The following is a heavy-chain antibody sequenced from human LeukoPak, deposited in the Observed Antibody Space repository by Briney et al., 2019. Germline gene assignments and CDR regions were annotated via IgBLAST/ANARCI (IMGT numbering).Heavy chain of an antibody. D-gene: IGHD2-21*01. CDR2: ISGSGGST. J-gene: IGHJ5*02. CDR1: GFTFSSYV. Sequence: GGPLRLSCAASGFTFSSYVMSWVRQAPGKGLEWASSISGSGGSTYYADSVKGRFTISRDNSKNTLYLQMNSLRAEDTAVYYCAKRGLVFRLDWFDPWGQGALVTVSS. V-gene: IGHV3-23*01. CDR3: AKRGLVFRLDWFDP.